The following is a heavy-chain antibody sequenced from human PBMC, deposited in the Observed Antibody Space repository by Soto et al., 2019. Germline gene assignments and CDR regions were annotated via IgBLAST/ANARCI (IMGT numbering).Heavy chain of an antibody. J-gene: IGHJ4*02. CDR3: ARLIVVVKCWDY. Sequence: QLLESGPGLVKPSETLSLTCTVSGGSISSSSYYWGWIRQPPGKGLEWIGSIYYSGSTYYNPSLKSRVTISVDTSKNQFSLKLSSVTAADTAVYYCARLIVVVKCWDYWGQGTLVTVSS. CDR2: IYYSGST. V-gene: IGHV4-39*01. CDR1: GGSISSSSYY. D-gene: IGHD3-22*01.